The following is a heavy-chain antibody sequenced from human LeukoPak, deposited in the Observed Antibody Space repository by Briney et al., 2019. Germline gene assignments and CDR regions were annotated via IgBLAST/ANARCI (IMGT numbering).Heavy chain of an antibody. Sequence: SETLSLTCGVSGDSFSGYYWSWIRQSPGKGLEWMAEINDSGSTNFNPSLKSRLRISLDASKNQFSPTLSSVTAADTAVYYCARRVSYYYFYMDVWGNGTTVTVSS. V-gene: IGHV4-34*01. CDR3: ARRVSYYYFYMDV. CDR1: GDSFSGYY. CDR2: INDSGST. J-gene: IGHJ6*03.